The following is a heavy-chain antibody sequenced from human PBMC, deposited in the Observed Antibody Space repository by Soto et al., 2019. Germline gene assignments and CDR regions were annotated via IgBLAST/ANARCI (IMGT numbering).Heavy chain of an antibody. D-gene: IGHD2-21*02. CDR2: INHSGST. J-gene: IGHJ6*02. CDR3: PRWSLNQAYGMDV. V-gene: IGHV4-34*01. CDR1: GGSFSGYY. Sequence: QVQLQQWGAGLLKPSETLSLTCAVYGGSFSGYYWSWIRQPPGKGLEWLGEINHSGSTNYNPSHKSRVTISVDASKKLVSLTLSFVTAADTAVYYCPRWSLNQAYGMDVWGQGTTVTVSS.